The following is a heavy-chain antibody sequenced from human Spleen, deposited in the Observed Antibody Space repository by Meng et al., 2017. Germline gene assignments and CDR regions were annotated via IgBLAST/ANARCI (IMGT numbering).Heavy chain of an antibody. Sequence: ASVKVSCKASGGTFSSYAISWVRQAPGQGLEWMGGIDPKTGDTHYALKFQGRVTMTGDTSISTAYMELSGLRSDDTAMYYCARDEDISAAGKLFGDYWGHGTLVTVSS. CDR2: IDPKTGDT. CDR3: ARDEDISAAGKLFGDY. CDR1: GGTFSSYA. V-gene: IGHV1-2*02. D-gene: IGHD6-13*01. J-gene: IGHJ4*01.